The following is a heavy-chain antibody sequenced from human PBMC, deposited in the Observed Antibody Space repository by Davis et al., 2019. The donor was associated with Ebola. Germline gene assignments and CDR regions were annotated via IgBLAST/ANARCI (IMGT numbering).Heavy chain of an antibody. Sequence: GESLKISCAASGFTVSSNYMSWVRQAPGKGLEWVSVIYSGGSTYYADSVKGRFTISRDNSKNTLYLQMNSLRAEDTAVYYCAVGSGPWYFDLWGRGTLVTVSS. CDR3: AVGSGPWYFDL. CDR1: GFTVSSNY. J-gene: IGHJ2*01. CDR2: IYSGGST. V-gene: IGHV3-53*01.